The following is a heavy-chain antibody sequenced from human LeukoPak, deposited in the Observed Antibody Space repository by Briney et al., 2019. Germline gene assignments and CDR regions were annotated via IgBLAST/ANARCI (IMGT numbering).Heavy chain of an antibody. CDR2: ISGSGGST. CDR1: GFTFSSYA. Sequence: QPGGSLRLSCAASGFTFSSYAMSWVRQAPGKGLEWVSAISGSGGSTYYADSVKGRFTISRDNSKNTLYLQMNSLRAEDTAVYYCAKVSGGGSGSWYYYGMDVWGQGTTVTVSS. D-gene: IGHD3-10*01. CDR3: AKVSGGGSGSWYYYGMDV. J-gene: IGHJ6*02. V-gene: IGHV3-23*01.